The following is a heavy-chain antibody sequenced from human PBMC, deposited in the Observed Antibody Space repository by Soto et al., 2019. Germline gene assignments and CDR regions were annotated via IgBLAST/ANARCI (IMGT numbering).Heavy chain of an antibody. V-gene: IGHV4-59*01. CDR1: GGSISSYY. D-gene: IGHD3-22*01. CDR2: IYYSGST. CDR3: ARSGDSSGYYGDDAFDI. J-gene: IGHJ3*02. Sequence: SETLSLTCTVSGGSISSYYCSWIRQPPGKGLEWIGYIYYSGSTNYNPSLKSRVTISVDTSKNQFSLKLSSVTAADTAVYYCARSGDSSGYYGDDAFDIWGQGTMVTVSS.